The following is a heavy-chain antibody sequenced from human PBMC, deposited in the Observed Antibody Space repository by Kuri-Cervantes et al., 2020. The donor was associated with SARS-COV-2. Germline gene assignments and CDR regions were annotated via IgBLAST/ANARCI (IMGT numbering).Heavy chain of an antibody. Sequence: ASVKVSCKASGYAFTTYGITWVRQAPGQGLEWMGWISGYNDNTKYAQKLQGRVIMTTDTSTNTAYMELRGLRSDDTAVYYCARVWGHNPIVYWGQGTLVTVSS. J-gene: IGHJ4*02. CDR1: GYAFTTYG. CDR3: ARVWGHNPIVY. D-gene: IGHD3-16*02. V-gene: IGHV1-18*01. CDR2: ISGYNDNT.